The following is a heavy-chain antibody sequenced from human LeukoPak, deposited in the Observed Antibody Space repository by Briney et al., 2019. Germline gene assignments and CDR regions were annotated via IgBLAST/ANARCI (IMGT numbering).Heavy chain of an antibody. CDR3: AREPERGVWSGYYTFDY. J-gene: IGHJ4*02. Sequence: SQTLSLTCTVSGGSISSGDYYWSWIRQPPGKGLEWIGYIYYSGSTYYNPSLKSRVTISVDTSKNQFSLKLSSVTAADTAVYYCAREPERGVWSGYYTFDYWGQGTLVTVSS. CDR2: IYYSGST. CDR1: GGSISSGDYY. D-gene: IGHD3-3*01. V-gene: IGHV4-30-4*08.